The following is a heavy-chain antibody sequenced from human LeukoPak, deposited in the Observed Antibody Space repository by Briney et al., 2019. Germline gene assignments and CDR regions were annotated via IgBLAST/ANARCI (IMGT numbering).Heavy chain of an antibody. CDR2: ISYDGSNK. D-gene: IGHD6-13*01. Sequence: GGSLRLSCAASGFTFSSYAMHWVRQAPGKGLEWVAVISYDGSNKYYADSVKGRFTISRDNSKNTLYLQMNSLRAEDTAVYYCAREGGSSWYPRAYFQHWGQGTLVIVSS. V-gene: IGHV3-30*04. CDR1: GFTFSSYA. J-gene: IGHJ1*01. CDR3: AREGGSSWYPRAYFQH.